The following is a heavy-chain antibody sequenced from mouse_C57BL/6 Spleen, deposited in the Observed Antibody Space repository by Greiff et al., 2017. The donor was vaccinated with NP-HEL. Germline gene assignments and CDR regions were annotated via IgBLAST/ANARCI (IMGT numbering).Heavy chain of an antibody. Sequence: EVKLMESGGGLVKPGGSLKLSCAASGFTFSSYAMSWVRQTPEKRLEWVATISDGGSYTYYPDNVKGRFTISRDNAKNNLYLQMSHLKSEDTAMYYCGRDGESDEGSFYWYFDGWGTGTTVTVSS. J-gene: IGHJ1*03. CDR2: ISDGGSYT. CDR1: GFTFSSYA. CDR3: GRDGESDEGSFYWYFDG. V-gene: IGHV5-4*01.